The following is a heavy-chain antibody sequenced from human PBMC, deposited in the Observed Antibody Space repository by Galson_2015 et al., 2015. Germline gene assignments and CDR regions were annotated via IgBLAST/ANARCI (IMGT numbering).Heavy chain of an antibody. CDR1: GFTFSTYA. CDR2: ISGNTGST. CDR3: AKAGKLQAYYYYMDV. Sequence: SLRLSCAASGFTFSTYAMSWVRQAPGKGLEWVSGISGNTGSTYYVDSVKGRFTISRDNSKNTLYLQMNSLRAEDTALYYCAKAGKLQAYYYYMDVWGKGTTDTVSS. V-gene: IGHV3-23*01. J-gene: IGHJ6*03. D-gene: IGHD4-11*01.